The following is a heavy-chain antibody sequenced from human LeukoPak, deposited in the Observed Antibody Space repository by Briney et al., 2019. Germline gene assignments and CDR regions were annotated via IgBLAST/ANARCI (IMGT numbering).Heavy chain of an antibody. CDR2: ISYDGSNK. J-gene: IGHJ4*02. CDR1: GFTFSSYG. Sequence: PGGSLRLSCAASGFTFSSYGMHWVRQAPGKGLEWVAVISYDGSNKYYADSVKGRFTISRDSSKNTLYLQMNSLRAEDTAVFYGGKDERNGLERGGGDYWGQGTLVTVSS. V-gene: IGHV3-30*18. CDR3: GKDERNGLERGGGDY. D-gene: IGHD1-1*01.